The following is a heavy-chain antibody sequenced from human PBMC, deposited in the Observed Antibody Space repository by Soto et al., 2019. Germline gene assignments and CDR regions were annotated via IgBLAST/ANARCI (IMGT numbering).Heavy chain of an antibody. D-gene: IGHD3-22*01. CDR3: AREPSGYDSSGYIDH. V-gene: IGHV1-18*01. CDR2: ISAYNGNT. CDR1: GYTFTSYG. Sequence: ASVEVSCKASGYTFTSYGISWVRQAPGQGLEWMGWISAYNGNTNYAQKLQGRVTMTTDTSTSTAYMELRSLRSDDTAVYYCAREPSGYDSSGYIDHWGQGTLVTVSS. J-gene: IGHJ4*02.